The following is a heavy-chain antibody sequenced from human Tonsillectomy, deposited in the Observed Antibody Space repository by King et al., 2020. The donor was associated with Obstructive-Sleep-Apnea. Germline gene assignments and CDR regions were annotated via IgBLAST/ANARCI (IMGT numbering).Heavy chain of an antibody. CDR3: AKDKRVIAMVRGAPDAFDI. V-gene: IGHV3-9*01. CDR2: ISWNSGSI. Sequence: VQLVESGGGLVQPGRSLRLSCAASGFTFYDYAMHWVRQAPGKGLEWVSGISWNSGSIGYADSVKGRFTISRDNAKNSLYLQMNSLRAEDTALYYCAKDKRVIAMVRGAPDAFDIWGQGTMVTVSS. CDR1: GFTFYDYA. J-gene: IGHJ3*02. D-gene: IGHD3-10*01.